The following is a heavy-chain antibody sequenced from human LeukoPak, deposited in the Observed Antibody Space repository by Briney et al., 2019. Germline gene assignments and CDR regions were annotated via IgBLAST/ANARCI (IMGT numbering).Heavy chain of an antibody. CDR1: GFSITDHY. Sequence: GGSLRLSCAASGFSITDHYMDWVRQAPGKGLEWAGRTRNKPNGYTTDYGTSVKGRFIVSRDDSENSLYLQMNGLKTEDTAVYYCVRVRHGDYFDYWGQGTLVTVSS. CDR2: TRNKPNGYTT. V-gene: IGHV3-72*01. J-gene: IGHJ4*02. CDR3: VRVRHGDYFDY. D-gene: IGHD4-17*01.